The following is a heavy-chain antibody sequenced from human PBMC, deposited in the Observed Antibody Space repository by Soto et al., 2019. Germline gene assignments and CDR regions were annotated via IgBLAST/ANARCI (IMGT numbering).Heavy chain of an antibody. CDR1: GYTFTSYG. V-gene: IGHV1-58*02. Sequence: SVKVSCKASGYTFTSYGISWVRQARGQRLEWIGWIIVGSGNTNYAQKLQERVTITRDMSTSTAYMELSSLRSEDTAVYYCAADTGYHMLFDIWGQGTMVTVSS. J-gene: IGHJ3*02. D-gene: IGHD5-12*01. CDR3: AADTGYHMLFDI. CDR2: IIVGSGNT.